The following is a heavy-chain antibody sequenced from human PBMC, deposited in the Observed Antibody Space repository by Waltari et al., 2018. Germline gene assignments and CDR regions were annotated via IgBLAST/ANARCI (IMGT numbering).Heavy chain of an antibody. CDR1: GGTFSSYA. J-gene: IGHJ4*02. Sequence: QVQLVQSGAEVKKPGSSVKVSCKASGGTFSSYAISWVRQAPGQGLGGMGLMNPNSGNTGYAQKFQGRVTMTRNTSISTAYMELSSLRSEDTAVYYCATGVWQQLVVDYWGQGTLVTVSS. CDR2: MNPNSGNT. CDR3: ATGVWQQLVVDY. D-gene: IGHD6-13*01. V-gene: IGHV1-8*02.